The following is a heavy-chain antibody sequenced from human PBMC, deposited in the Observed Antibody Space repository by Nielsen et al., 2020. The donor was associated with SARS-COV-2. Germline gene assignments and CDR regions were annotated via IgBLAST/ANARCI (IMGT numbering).Heavy chain of an antibody. V-gene: IGHV3-21*01. D-gene: IGHD4-11*01. J-gene: IGHJ4*02. Sequence: GESLKISCAASGFTFSSYSMNWVRQAPGKGLEWVSSISSSSSYIYYADSVKGRFTISRDNAKNSLYLQMNSLRAEDTAVYYCARASRDYSFDYWGQGTLVTVSS. CDR1: GFTFSSYS. CDR2: ISSSSSYI. CDR3: ARASRDYSFDY.